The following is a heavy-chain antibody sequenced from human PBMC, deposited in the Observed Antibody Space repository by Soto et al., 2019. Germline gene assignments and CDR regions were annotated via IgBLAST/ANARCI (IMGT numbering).Heavy chain of an antibody. V-gene: IGHV4-61*08. D-gene: IGHD3-22*01. CDR2: IYYTGST. Sequence: ETLSLTCTVSGVSVSSGGYYWSWIRQPPGKGLEWIGYIYYTGSTNYSPSFKNRVTISLDTSKNQFSLKLNSMTAADTAVYYCARSQITMISYFDYWGQGTLVTVSS. CDR1: GVSVSSGGYY. J-gene: IGHJ4*02. CDR3: ARSQITMISYFDY.